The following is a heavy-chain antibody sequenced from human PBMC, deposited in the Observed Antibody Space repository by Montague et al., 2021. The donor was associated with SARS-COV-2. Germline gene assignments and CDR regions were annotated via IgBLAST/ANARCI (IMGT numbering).Heavy chain of an antibody. CDR3: ARGNRIAVAGTDFAY. J-gene: IGHJ4*02. Sequence: SETLSLTCTVSGGSISSSSYYWGWIRQPPGKGLEWIGSIYYSGSTYYNPSLKSRVAISIDTSENQFSLKLSSVTAADTAVYYCARGNRIAVAGTDFAYWGQGTLVTVSS. CDR1: GGSISSSSYY. V-gene: IGHV4-39*07. D-gene: IGHD6-19*01. CDR2: IYYSGST.